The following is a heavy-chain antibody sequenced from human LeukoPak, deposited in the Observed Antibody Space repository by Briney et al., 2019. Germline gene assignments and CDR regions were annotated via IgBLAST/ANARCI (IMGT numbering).Heavy chain of an antibody. Sequence: GRSLRLSCAASGFTFNTYPMHWVRQAPGKGLEWVAAISYDGSEDYYADSVKGRFTITRDNSKNTLYLQMNSLTPEDTAVYYCARETYYYDRWGQGTLVTVSS. CDR2: ISYDGSED. J-gene: IGHJ4*02. V-gene: IGHV3-30-3*01. D-gene: IGHD3-22*01. CDR1: GFTFNTYP. CDR3: ARETYYYDR.